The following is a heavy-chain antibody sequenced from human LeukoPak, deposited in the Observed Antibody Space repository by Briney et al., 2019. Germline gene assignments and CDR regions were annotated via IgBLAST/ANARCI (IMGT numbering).Heavy chain of an antibody. CDR2: IGPTGSDR. Sequence: PGGSLRLSCIASGLTFSTSGFNWVRQAPGKGLEWVASIGPTGSDRYHADSIKGRFTISRDNANSFLYLQMNSLRAEDTAVYYCATETNGRHYDYWGQGTLLTVSS. J-gene: IGHJ4*02. D-gene: IGHD1-14*01. CDR1: GLTFSTSG. V-gene: IGHV3-21*06. CDR3: ATETNGRHYDY.